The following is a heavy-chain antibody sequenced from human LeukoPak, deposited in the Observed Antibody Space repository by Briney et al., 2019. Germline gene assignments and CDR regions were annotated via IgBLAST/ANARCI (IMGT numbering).Heavy chain of an antibody. V-gene: IGHV3-48*01. CDR2: ISSSSSTI. D-gene: IGHD6-13*01. CDR1: GFTFSSYS. CDR3: AREESRGSSSLDY. Sequence: PGGSLRLSCAASGFTFSSYSMNWVRQAPGKGLEWVSYISSSSSTIYYADSVKGRFTISRDNAKNSLYLQMNSLRAEDTAVYYCAREESRGSSSLDYWGQGTLVTVSS. J-gene: IGHJ4*02.